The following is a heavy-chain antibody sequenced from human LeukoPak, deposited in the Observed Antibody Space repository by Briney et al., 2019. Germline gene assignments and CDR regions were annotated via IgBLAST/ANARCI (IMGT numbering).Heavy chain of an antibody. CDR1: GFPFSNYA. CDR2: ISGSGDAT. J-gene: IGHJ4*02. CDR3: ALLEDYGDFFGY. D-gene: IGHD4-17*01. Sequence: GGSLRLSCAASGFPFSNYAMSWVRQAPGQGLEWVSTISGSGDATYYADSVKGRSTISRDNSKNTLYVQMNSLRVEDTAIYYGALLEDYGDFFGYGAQGTLVTVSS. V-gene: IGHV3-23*01.